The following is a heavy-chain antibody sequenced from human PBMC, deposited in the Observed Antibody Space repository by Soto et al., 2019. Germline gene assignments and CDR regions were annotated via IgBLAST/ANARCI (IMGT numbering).Heavy chain of an antibody. D-gene: IGHD6-13*01. CDR1: GYTFTSYY. Sequence: ASVKVSCKASGYTFTSYYMHWVRQAPGQGLEWMGIINPSGGSTSYAQKFQGRVTMTRDTSTSTVYMELSSLRSEDTAVYYCARELQLVRGPGQFDPWGQGTLVTVSS. V-gene: IGHV1-46*01. CDR2: INPSGGST. J-gene: IGHJ5*02. CDR3: ARELQLVRGPGQFDP.